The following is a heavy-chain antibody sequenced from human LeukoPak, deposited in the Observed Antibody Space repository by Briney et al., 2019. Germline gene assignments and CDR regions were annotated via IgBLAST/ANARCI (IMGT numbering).Heavy chain of an antibody. CDR3: ARDPYGDYEGEYFDY. J-gene: IGHJ4*02. D-gene: IGHD4-17*01. V-gene: IGHV3-53*01. CDR2: IYSGGST. CDR1: GFTVSSNY. Sequence: AGGSLRLSCAASGFTVSSNYMSWVRQAPGKGLEWVSVIYSGGSTYYADSVKGRFTISRDNSKNTLYLQMNSLRAEDTAVYYCARDPYGDYEGEYFDYWGQGTLVTVSS.